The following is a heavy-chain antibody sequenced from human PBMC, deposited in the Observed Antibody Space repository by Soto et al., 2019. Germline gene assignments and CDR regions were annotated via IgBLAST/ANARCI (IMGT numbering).Heavy chain of an antibody. J-gene: IGHJ6*01. CDR3: ARSYFVRPTRRADHFIAMAV. CDR1: GFSFRDYD. V-gene: IGHV3-13*05. D-gene: IGHD3-16*02. Sequence: VQLVESGGGSVQPAKSLRLSCAASGFSFRDYDMHWVRQRTDNGQELVSGLGAADDRYYITSVRRPFAVSRCNAQNSLYLQMNNLGSQAPALEFCARSYFVRPTRRADHFIAMAVLGRATTVT. CDR2: LGAADDR.